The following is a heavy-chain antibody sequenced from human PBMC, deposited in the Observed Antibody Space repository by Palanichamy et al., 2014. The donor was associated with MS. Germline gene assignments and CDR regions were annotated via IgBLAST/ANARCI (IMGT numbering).Heavy chain of an antibody. CDR2: ISSGSTTI. CDR3: AKDSGRAGYYFDH. D-gene: IGHD3-9*01. CDR1: GFTFTRYS. V-gene: IGHV3-48*01. Sequence: EVQLAEVWGRAWYSLGGPVRLSCAASGFTFTRYSMNWVRQAPGKGLEWISYISSGSTTIYYADSVKGRFTISRDNGKNSLYLQMSSLSAEDTAVYYCAKDSGRAGYYFDHWGQGIPVTVSS. J-gene: IGHJ4*02.